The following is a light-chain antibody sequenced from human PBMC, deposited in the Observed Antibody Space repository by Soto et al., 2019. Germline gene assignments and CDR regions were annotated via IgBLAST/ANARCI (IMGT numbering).Light chain of an antibody. J-gene: IGLJ2*01. CDR1: SSNIGAGSD. CDR2: GNS. CDR3: QSYDSSLSGHVV. Sequence: QSVLTQPPSISGAPGQRVTISCTGSSSNIGAGSDVHWYHQLPGTAPKLLIYGNSNRPSGVPDRFSGSKSGTSASLAITGLQAEDEADYYCQSYDSSLSGHVVFGGGTKLTVL. V-gene: IGLV1-40*01.